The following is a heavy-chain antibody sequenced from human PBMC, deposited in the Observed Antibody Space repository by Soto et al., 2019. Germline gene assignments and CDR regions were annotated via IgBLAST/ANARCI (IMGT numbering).Heavy chain of an antibody. CDR2: IYWDGDK. CDR3: AHRRGAYYFDY. J-gene: IGHJ4*02. Sequence: QITLKESGPTLVKPTQTLTLTCTFSGFSLSTNGVGVGWIRQPPGKALEWLALIYWDGDKSYSPSLKSRLTITKDTSKNQVVLTMTNMDPVDTATYYCAHRRGAYYFDYWGQGTLVTVSS. D-gene: IGHD1-26*01. V-gene: IGHV2-5*02. CDR1: GFSLSTNGVG.